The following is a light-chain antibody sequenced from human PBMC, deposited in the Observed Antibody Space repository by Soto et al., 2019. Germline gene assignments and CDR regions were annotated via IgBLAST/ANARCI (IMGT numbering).Light chain of an antibody. J-gene: IGKJ2*01. CDR3: QQYKSYYI. CDR1: QSISSW. V-gene: IGKV1-5*01. Sequence: DIQMTQSPSTLSASVGDRVTITCRASQSISSWLAWYQQKPGKAPKLLIYDASNLESGVPSRFSGSGSGTEFTLTISSLQPDDFATYYCQQYKSYYIFGQGTKLEIK. CDR2: DAS.